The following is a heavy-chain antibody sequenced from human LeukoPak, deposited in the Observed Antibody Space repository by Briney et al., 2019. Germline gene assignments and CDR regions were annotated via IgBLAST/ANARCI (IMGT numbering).Heavy chain of an antibody. CDR1: GYSFGTFC. CDR3: ARVRNNWYGSFYHFAMDV. D-gene: IGHD4-17*01. J-gene: IGHJ6*02. CDR2: IYPGDSDT. Sequence: GESLKISCKGSGYSFGTFCIAWVRQMPGKGLEWMGIIYPGDSDTRYSPSFQGQVTISVDKSISTAYLQWSGLKASDSAIYYCARVRNNWYGSFYHFAMDVWGQGTAVTVSS. V-gene: IGHV5-51*01.